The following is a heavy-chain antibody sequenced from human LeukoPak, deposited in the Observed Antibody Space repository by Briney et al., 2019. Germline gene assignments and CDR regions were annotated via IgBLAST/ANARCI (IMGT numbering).Heavy chain of an antibody. CDR3: ARAGSRGSNWYFDY. D-gene: IGHD6-13*01. Sequence: PGGSLRLSCAASGFTFSNYWMHWVRQAPGKGLVWVSRISSHGSSTSYADSVKGRFTISRDNAKNTLYLQMNSLRAEDTAVYYCARAGSRGSNWYFDYWGQGTLVTVSS. J-gene: IGHJ4*02. V-gene: IGHV3-74*01. CDR1: GFTFSNYW. CDR2: ISSHGSST.